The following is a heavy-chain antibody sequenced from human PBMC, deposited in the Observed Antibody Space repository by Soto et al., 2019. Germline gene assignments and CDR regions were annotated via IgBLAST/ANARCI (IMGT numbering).Heavy chain of an antibody. D-gene: IGHD3-10*01. J-gene: IGHJ4*02. CDR1: GFTFSSYW. CDR3: ASKGSGSYPFDY. CDR2: INSDGSST. Sequence: GGSLRLSCAASGFTFSSYWMHWVRQAPGKGLVWVSRINSDGSSTSYADSVKGRFTISRDNAKNTLYLQMNSLRAEDTAVYYCASKGSGSYPFDYWGQGTLVTVPQ. V-gene: IGHV3-74*01.